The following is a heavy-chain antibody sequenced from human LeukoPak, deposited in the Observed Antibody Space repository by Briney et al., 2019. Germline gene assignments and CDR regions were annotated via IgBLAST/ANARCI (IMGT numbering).Heavy chain of an antibody. CDR2: ISGSGGST. CDR3: AKTRLWGSGENWFDP. J-gene: IGHJ5*02. Sequence: GESLRLSCAASGFTFSSYAMSWVRQAPGKGLEWVSAISGSGGSTYYADSVKGRFTISRDNSKNTLYLQMNSLRAEDTAVYYCAKTRLWGSGENWFDPWGQGTLVTVSS. V-gene: IGHV3-23*01. CDR1: GFTFSSYA. D-gene: IGHD5-18*01.